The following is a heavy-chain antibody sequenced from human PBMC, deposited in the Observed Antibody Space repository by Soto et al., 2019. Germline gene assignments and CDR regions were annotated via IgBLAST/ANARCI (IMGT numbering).Heavy chain of an antibody. CDR3: AREYSSSWYYYYGMDV. D-gene: IGHD6-13*01. J-gene: IGHJ6*02. CDR1: GFTFSSYG. V-gene: IGHV3-30*03. CDR2: ISYDGSNK. Sequence: QVQLVESGGGVVQPGRSLRLSCAASGFTFSSYGMHWVRQAPGKGLEWVAVISYDGSNKYYADSVKGRFTISRDNSKNTLYLQMNSLRAEDKAVYYCAREYSSSWYYYYGMDVWGQGTTVNVSS.